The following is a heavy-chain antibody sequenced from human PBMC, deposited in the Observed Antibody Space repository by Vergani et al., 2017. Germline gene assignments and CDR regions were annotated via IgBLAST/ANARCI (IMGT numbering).Heavy chain of an antibody. D-gene: IGHD2-21*01. CDR3: TTHVPCGDGACLHFDH. J-gene: IGHJ4*02. Sequence: EVQLVQSGAEVKKPGESLKISCQGSGYSITNYWIAWVRQRPGKGLEWMGIIYAGDSDVRYSPSFQGQVTMSVDKSLSTAYLQWSSLKASDTAIYYCTTHVPCGDGACLHFDHWGQGTQVTVSS. V-gene: IGHV5-51*01. CDR1: GYSITNYW. CDR2: IYAGDSDV.